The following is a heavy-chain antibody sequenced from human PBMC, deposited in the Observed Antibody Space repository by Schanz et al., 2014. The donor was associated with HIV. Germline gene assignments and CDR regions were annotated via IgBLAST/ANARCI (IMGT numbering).Heavy chain of an antibody. CDR3: ARGTDDFPPDS. CDR2: IYQGGGT. J-gene: IGHJ5*02. CDR1: GASFSGYY. D-gene: IGHD3-3*01. Sequence: QVRLQQWGAGLLKPLETLSLTCAVYGASFSGYYWSWIRQPPGKGLEWIGEIYQGGGTDYNPSFEGRVPMPLDPSKSQVSLNLRSVTAADTAVYYCARGTDDFPPDSWGQGTPVIVSS. V-gene: IGHV4-34*02.